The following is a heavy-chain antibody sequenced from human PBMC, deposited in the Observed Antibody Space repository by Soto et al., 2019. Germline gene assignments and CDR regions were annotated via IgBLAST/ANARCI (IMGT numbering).Heavy chain of an antibody. Sequence: QVQLVQSGAEMKKPGSSVKVSCQSSGGTFNTYAMNWERQAPGQGPEWMGDISPMFGAANYAPKFQGRVTITADESTGTSYMQFSSLTSEDTALYFCAREVQVHTPAFVYWGQGTLVTVSS. CDR2: ISPMFGAA. V-gene: IGHV1-69*19. D-gene: IGHD3-10*01. CDR3: AREVQVHTPAFVY. J-gene: IGHJ4*02. CDR1: GGTFNTYA.